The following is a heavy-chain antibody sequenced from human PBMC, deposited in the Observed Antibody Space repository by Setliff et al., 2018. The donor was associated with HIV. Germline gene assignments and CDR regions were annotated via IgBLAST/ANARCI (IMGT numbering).Heavy chain of an antibody. CDR1: GGSISTTNYY. Sequence: SETLSLTCSVSGGSISTTNYYWAWIRQPAGKGLEWIGSIYYSGSTYYNPSLKSRVTISVDTSKNQFSLKLSSVTAADTAVYYCARHLAMGGNTGPFDLWGQGSPVTVSS. D-gene: IGHD3-16*01. CDR3: ARHLAMGGNTGPFDL. CDR2: IYYSGST. V-gene: IGHV4-39*01. J-gene: IGHJ4*02.